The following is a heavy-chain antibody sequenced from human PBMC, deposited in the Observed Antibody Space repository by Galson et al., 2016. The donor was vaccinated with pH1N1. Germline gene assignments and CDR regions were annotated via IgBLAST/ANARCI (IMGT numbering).Heavy chain of an antibody. V-gene: IGHV1-69*13. D-gene: IGHD2-8*01. J-gene: IGHJ6*02. CDR1: GGTFNSHS. CDR3: GTKTLTNEDRNFFEYGMDV. CDR2: VIPLFGTT. Sequence: SVKVSCKASGGTFNSHSFNWVRQTAGQGLEWMGGVIPLFGTTHYAQMFQGRVTVIADDSSTTVYMDLKNLRPEDTAVYYWGTKTLTNEDRNFFEYGMDVWGQGTTVAVSS.